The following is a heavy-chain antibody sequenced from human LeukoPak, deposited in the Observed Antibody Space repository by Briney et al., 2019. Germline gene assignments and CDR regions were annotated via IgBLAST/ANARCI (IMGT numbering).Heavy chain of an antibody. CDR1: GFTFSSYW. Sequence: GGSLRLSCAASGFTFSSYWMTWVRQAPGKGLEWVANIKEDGSVKYYVDSVKGRFTISRDNAKNSLYLQMTSLRAEDTALYYCVKFREVSGDYWGQGTLVTVSS. V-gene: IGHV3-7*03. D-gene: IGHD1-26*01. CDR3: VKFREVSGDY. CDR2: IKEDGSVK. J-gene: IGHJ4*02.